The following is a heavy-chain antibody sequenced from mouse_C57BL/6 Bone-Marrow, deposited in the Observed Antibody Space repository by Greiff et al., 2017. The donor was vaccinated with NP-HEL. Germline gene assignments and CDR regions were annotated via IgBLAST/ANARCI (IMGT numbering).Heavy chain of an antibody. D-gene: IGHD2-5*01. J-gene: IGHJ3*01. CDR1: GYTFTSYG. V-gene: IGHV1-81*01. Sequence: VQIQQSGAELARPGASVKLSCKASGYTFTSYGISWVKQRTGQGLEWIGEIYPRSGNTYYNEKFKGKATLTADKSSSTAYMELRSLTSEDSAVYFCARSKAYYSNYVTFAYWGQGTLVTVSA. CDR2: IYPRSGNT. CDR3: ARSKAYYSNYVTFAY.